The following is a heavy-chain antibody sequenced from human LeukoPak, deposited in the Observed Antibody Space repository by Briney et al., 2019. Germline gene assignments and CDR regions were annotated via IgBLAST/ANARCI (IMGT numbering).Heavy chain of an antibody. V-gene: IGHV3-11*01. CDR3: ARVRLWFGELNYYYYGMDV. D-gene: IGHD3-10*01. J-gene: IGHJ6*02. CDR2: ISSSGSTI. Sequence: GGSLRLSCAASGFTFSDYYMSWIRQAPGKGLEWASYISSSGSTIYYADSVKGRFTISRDNAKNSLYLQMNSLRAEDTAVYYCARVRLWFGELNYYYYGMDVWGQGTTVTVSS. CDR1: GFTFSDYY.